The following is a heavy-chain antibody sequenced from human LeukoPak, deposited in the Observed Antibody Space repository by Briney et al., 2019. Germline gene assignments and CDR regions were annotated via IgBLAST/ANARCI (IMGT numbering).Heavy chain of an antibody. CDR2: IRSKAYGGTT. V-gene: IGHV3-49*04. J-gene: IGHJ4*02. D-gene: IGHD3-22*01. Sequence: PGGSLRLSCAASGFTFSSYWMSWVRQAPGKGLEWVGFIRSKAYGGTTEYAASVKGRFTISRDDSKSIAYLQMNSLKTEDTAVYYCTRDRIPYSSGYYSSKIYYFDYWGQGTLVTVSS. CDR1: GFTFSSYW. CDR3: TRDRIPYSSGYYSSKIYYFDY.